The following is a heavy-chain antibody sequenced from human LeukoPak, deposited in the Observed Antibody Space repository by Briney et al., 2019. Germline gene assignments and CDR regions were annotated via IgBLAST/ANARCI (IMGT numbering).Heavy chain of an antibody. CDR2: IHYSGST. V-gene: IGHV4-39*07. CDR1: GGSISSRTYY. D-gene: IGHD2-2*01. CDR3: AGGTSCYYY. Sequence: SETLSLTCTVSGGSISSRTYYWGWIRQSPGKGLEWIGTIHYSGSTNYNPSLKSRVTISVDKSKNQFSLKLSSVTAADTAVYYCAGGTSCYYYWGQGTLVTVSS. J-gene: IGHJ4*02.